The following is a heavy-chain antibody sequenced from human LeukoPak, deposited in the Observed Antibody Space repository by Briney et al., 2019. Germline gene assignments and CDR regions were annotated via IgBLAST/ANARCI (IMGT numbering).Heavy chain of an antibody. CDR2: IYYSGTT. J-gene: IGHJ2*01. CDR1: NGSISSYY. Sequence: SETLSLTCTVSNGSISSYYWIWIRQPPGKGLEWIGSIYYSGTTKYHPSLKSQVAISVDTSKEQFSLMLTSVTAADTAIYYCARRFARNWYFDLWGRGTLVTVSS. D-gene: IGHD3-16*01. V-gene: IGHV4-59*08. CDR3: ARRFARNWYFDL.